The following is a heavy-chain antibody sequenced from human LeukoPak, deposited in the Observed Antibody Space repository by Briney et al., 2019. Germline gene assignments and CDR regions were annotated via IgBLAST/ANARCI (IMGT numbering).Heavy chain of an antibody. J-gene: IGHJ4*02. Sequence: SETLSLTCTVSGYSISSGYFWGWMRQPPGKGLEWIGSIYHSVTTHYNPSLTSRVTISLDTSKNQFSLKLSSVTAADTAVYYCARAYCVGDCSVLHIYFDNWGQGTLVTVSS. CDR3: ARAYCVGDCSVLHIYFDN. V-gene: IGHV4-38-2*02. CDR2: IYHSVTT. CDR1: GYSISSGYF. D-gene: IGHD2-21*02.